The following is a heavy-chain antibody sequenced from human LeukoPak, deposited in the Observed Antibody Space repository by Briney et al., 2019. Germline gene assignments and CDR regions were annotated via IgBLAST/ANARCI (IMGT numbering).Heavy chain of an antibody. Sequence: KPSETLSLTCAVYGGSFSGYYWSWIREPPGKGLEWIGEINHSGSTNYNPSLKSRVTISVDTSKNQFSLKLSSVTAADTAVYYCARGGYSSSWYVWLAGPGEVGWFDPWGQGTLVTVSS. CDR1: GGSFSGYY. CDR2: INHSGST. J-gene: IGHJ5*02. CDR3: ARGGYSSSWYVWLAGPGEVGWFDP. D-gene: IGHD6-13*01. V-gene: IGHV4-34*01.